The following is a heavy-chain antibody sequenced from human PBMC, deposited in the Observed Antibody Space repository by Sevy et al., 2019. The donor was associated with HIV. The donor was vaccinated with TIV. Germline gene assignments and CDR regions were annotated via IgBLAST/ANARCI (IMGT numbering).Heavy chain of an antibody. D-gene: IGHD1-20*01. CDR1: GFSFSSLW. CDR2: INSDGSST. J-gene: IGHJ4*02. CDR3: ARYGYNSGSLHY. Sequence: GGSLRLSCAAASGFSFSSLWMHWVRQAPGKGLVWVSRINSDGSSTTYADSVKGRFTMSRDNAKNTLYLQMNSLRAEDTAVYYCARYGYNSGSLHYWGQGTLVTVSS. V-gene: IGHV3-74*01.